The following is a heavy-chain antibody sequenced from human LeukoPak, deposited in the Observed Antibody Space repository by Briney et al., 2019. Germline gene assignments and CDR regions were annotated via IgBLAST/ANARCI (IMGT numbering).Heavy chain of an antibody. CDR3: ARGRAYYDSSSYYYDAFDI. CDR1: GYTFTSYD. Sequence: ASVKVSCKASGYTFTSYDINWVRQATGQGLERMGWMNPNSGNTGYAQKFQGRVTMTRNTSISTAYMELSSLRSEDTAVYYCARGRAYYDSSSYYYDAFDIWGQGTMVTVSS. D-gene: IGHD3-22*01. CDR2: MNPNSGNT. J-gene: IGHJ3*02. V-gene: IGHV1-8*01.